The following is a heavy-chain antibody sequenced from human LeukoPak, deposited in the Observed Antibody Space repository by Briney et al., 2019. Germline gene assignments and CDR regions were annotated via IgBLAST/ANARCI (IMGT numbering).Heavy chain of an antibody. CDR2: ISYDGSNK. J-gene: IGHJ6*02. CDR3: ARNSGSWTYGMDV. D-gene: IGHD3-10*01. Sequence: GSLRVSCAASGFTFSSYGMHWVRQAPGKGLEWVAVISYDGSNKYYADSVKGRFTISRDNSKNTLYLQMNSLRAEDTAVYYCARNSGSWTYGMDVWGQGTTVTVSS. V-gene: IGHV3-30*03. CDR1: GFTFSSYG.